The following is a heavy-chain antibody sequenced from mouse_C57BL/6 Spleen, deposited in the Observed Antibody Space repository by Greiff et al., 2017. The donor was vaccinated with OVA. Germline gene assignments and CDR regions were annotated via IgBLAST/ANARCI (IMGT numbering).Heavy chain of an antibody. CDR1: GYTFTSYW. Sequence: QVQLQQPGAELVMPGASVKLSCKASGYTFTSYWMHWVKQRPGQGLEWIGEIDPSDSYTNYTQKFKGKSTLTVDKSSSTAYMQLSSLTSEDSAVYYCARESGSGYAMDYWGQGTSVTVSS. V-gene: IGHV1-69*01. J-gene: IGHJ4*01. D-gene: IGHD3-1*01. CDR2: IDPSDSYT. CDR3: ARESGSGYAMDY.